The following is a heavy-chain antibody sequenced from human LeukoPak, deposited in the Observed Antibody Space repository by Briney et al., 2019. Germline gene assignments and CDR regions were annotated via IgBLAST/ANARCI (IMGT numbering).Heavy chain of an antibody. D-gene: IGHD3-10*01. V-gene: IGHV3-30*03. CDR2: ISYDGSNK. CDR3: ASLWFGELLSPLDAFDI. J-gene: IGHJ3*02. CDR1: GFSFSRYG. Sequence: PGGSLRLSCAASGFSFSRYGMHWVRQPPRGVLEWVAVISYDGSNKYYADSVKGRFTISRDNSKNTLYLQMNSLRAEDTAVYYCASLWFGELLSPLDAFDIWGQGTMVTVSS.